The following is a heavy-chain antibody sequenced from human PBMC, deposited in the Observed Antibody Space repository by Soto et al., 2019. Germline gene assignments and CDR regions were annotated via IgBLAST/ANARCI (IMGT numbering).Heavy chain of an antibody. V-gene: IGHV4-38-2*02. CDR2: IYHGST. J-gene: IGHJ5*02. Sequence: LSLTCTVSGYSISSGSYWAWIRQPPGKGPEWIASIYHGSTNYNPSLKSRVTISVDTSKNQFSLKLSSVTAADTAVYYCARFLYGSGSDNWFDPWGQGTLVTVSS. CDR3: ARFLYGSGSDNWFDP. CDR1: GYSISSGSY. D-gene: IGHD3-10*01.